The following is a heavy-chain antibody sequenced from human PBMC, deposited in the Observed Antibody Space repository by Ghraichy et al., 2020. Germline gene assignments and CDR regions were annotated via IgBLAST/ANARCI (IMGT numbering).Heavy chain of an antibody. J-gene: IGHJ3*02. V-gene: IGHV4-31*03. D-gene: IGHD2-21*02. Sequence: SETLSLTCTVSGGSISSGGYYWSWIRQHPGKGLEWIGYIYYSGSTYYNPSLKSRVTISVDTSKNQFSLKLSSVTAADTAVYYCARGHIVVVTAIAELGVAFDIWGQGTMVTVSS. CDR1: GGSISSGGYY. CDR3: ARGHIVVVTAIAELGVAFDI. CDR2: IYYSGST.